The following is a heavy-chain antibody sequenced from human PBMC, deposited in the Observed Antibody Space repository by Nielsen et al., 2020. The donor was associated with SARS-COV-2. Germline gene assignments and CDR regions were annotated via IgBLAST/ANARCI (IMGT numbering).Heavy chain of an antibody. CDR2: INPSGGST. V-gene: IGHV1-46*01. D-gene: IGHD3-22*01. J-gene: IGHJ4*02. CDR1: GYTFTSYY. Sequence: ASVKVSCKASGYTFTSYYMRWVRQAPGQGLEWMGIINPSGGSTSYAQKFQGRVTMTRDTSTSTVYMELSSLRSEDTAVYYCAREHFVGGLGIVVVISTILDYWGQGTLVTVSS. CDR3: AREHFVGGLGIVVVISTILDY.